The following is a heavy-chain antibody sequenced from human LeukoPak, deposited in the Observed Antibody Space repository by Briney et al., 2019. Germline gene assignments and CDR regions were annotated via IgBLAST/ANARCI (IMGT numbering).Heavy chain of an antibody. J-gene: IGHJ5*02. CDR3: ARGGGGKYNWFDP. CDR2: IDPSDSYT. D-gene: IGHD3-16*01. V-gene: IGHV5-10-1*01. Sequence: GESLKISCKGSGYRFTSYWISWVRQMPGKGLEWMGRIDPSDSYTNYSPSFQGHLTISADKSISTAYLQWSSLKASDTAMYYCARGGGGKYNWFDPWGQGTLVTVSS. CDR1: GYRFTSYW.